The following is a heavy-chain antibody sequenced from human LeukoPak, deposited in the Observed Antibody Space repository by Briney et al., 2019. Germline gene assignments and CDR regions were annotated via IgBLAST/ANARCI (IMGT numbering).Heavy chain of an antibody. D-gene: IGHD3-3*01. V-gene: IGHV3-20*01. J-gene: IGHJ5*02. CDR3: ARVRDGITIFGVVYNWFDP. Sequence: PGGSLRLSCAASGFTFSSYAMSWVRQAPGKGLEWVSGINWNGGSTGYADSVKGRFTISRDNAKNSLYLQMNSLRAEDTALYHCARVRDGITIFGVVYNWFDPWGQGTLVTVSS. CDR1: GFTFSSYA. CDR2: INWNGGST.